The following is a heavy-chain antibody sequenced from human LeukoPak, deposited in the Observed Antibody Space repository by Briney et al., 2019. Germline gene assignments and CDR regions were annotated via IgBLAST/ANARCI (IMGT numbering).Heavy chain of an antibody. CDR3: ARDPLGGNPSG. J-gene: IGHJ4*02. V-gene: IGHV4-30-4*01. CDR1: GGSISSGDYY. Sequence: SETLSLTCTVSGGSISSGDYYWSWIRQPPGKGLEWIGYIYYSGSTYYNPSLKSRVTISVDTSKNQFSLELSSVTAADTAVYYCARDPLGGNPSGWGQGTLVTVSS. D-gene: IGHD4-23*01. CDR2: IYYSGST.